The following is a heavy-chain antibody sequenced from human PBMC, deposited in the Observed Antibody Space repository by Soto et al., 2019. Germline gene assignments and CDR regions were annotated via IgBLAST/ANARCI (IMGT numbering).Heavy chain of an antibody. Sequence: QVQLVESGGGVVQPGKSLRLSCAASGFNFSSYAMHWARQAPGKWLEWVTVISIRGGDEYYAESVRGRFTISRDDSKNTLYLQMDSLRVEDTAVYYCARGTIVTRQHLDYWGQGTLVTVSS. J-gene: IGHJ4*02. CDR1: GFNFSSYA. V-gene: IGHV3-30*03. CDR3: ARGTIVTRQHLDY. CDR2: ISIRGGDE. D-gene: IGHD1-1*01.